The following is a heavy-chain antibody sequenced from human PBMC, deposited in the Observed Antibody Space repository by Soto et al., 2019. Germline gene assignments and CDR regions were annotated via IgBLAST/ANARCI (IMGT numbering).Heavy chain of an antibody. CDR2: IKSKTDGGTT. V-gene: IGHV3-15*01. Sequence: GSLRLSCAASGFTFSNAWMSWVRQAPGKGLEWVGRIKSKTDGGTTDYAAPVKGRFTISRDDSKNTLYLQMNSLKTEDTAVYYCTTDSPSYCTNGVCYTTASDYWGQGTLVTVSS. CDR3: TTDSPSYCTNGVCYTTASDY. CDR1: GFTFSNAW. D-gene: IGHD2-8*01. J-gene: IGHJ4*02.